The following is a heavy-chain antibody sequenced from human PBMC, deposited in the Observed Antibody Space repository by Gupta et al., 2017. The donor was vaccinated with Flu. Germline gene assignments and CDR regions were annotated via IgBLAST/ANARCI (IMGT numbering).Heavy chain of an antibody. D-gene: IGHD5-24*01. Sequence: QEQVVESGGDVVQPGWSLRLACEASGFSSSNYAIHWVRQAPGKGLEWVAAITHDGSAKTYADSVQGRFTISRDNSRNTLYLQMSSLRIDDTAVYYCAKDWRWNYNNYGMNVWGPGTTVTVSS. CDR3: AKDWRWNYNNYGMNV. CDR1: GFSSSNYA. J-gene: IGHJ6*02. V-gene: IGHV3-30*18. CDR2: ITHDGSAK.